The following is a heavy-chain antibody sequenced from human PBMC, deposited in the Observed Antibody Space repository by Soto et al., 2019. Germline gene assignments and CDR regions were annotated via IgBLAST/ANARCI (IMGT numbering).Heavy chain of an antibody. V-gene: IGHV4-61*03. CDR2: ISYSGDT. CDR3: VNGGSHWFDT. Sequence: SETLSLTCAVSGVSVTRDTSYWSWIRQPPGKGLEWIGDISYSGDTNYNSSLKTRVTISADTSKNHFSLTLTSMTAADTAPYYCVNGGSHWFDTWGQGALVTVSS. D-gene: IGHD3-10*01. CDR1: GVSVTRDTSY. J-gene: IGHJ5*02.